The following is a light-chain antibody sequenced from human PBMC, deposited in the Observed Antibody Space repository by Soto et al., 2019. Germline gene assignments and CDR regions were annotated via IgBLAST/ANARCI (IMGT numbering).Light chain of an antibody. CDR2: DAS. Sequence: IVMTQSPPTLSVSPGERATLSCRASQSVGSNLALYQQRPGQAHRLLIYDASNRATGIPAKFSGSGSGTECSLTISSLQSEDFAVYSCQQYGDWPRAFGGGTNVESK. V-gene: IGKV3D-15*01. J-gene: IGKJ4*01. CDR3: QQYGDWPRA. CDR1: QSVGSN.